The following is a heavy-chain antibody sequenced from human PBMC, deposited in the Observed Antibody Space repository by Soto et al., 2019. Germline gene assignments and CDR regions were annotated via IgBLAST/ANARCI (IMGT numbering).Heavy chain of an antibody. V-gene: IGHV1-18*01. J-gene: IGHJ6*04. Sequence: QVQLVQSEAEVKKPGASLKVSCRASGYNFANYGISWVRQAPGQGLEWMGWISAHNGDTKSAQKVPGRVTMTADTTPSTAYIEMWSLRSDDTAVYYCARDADYNDFGAGVMELYSYNMDVWGKGTTVTVAA. CDR2: ISAHNGDT. CDR3: ARDADYNDFGAGVMELYSYNMDV. CDR1: GYNFANYG. D-gene: IGHD3-3*01.